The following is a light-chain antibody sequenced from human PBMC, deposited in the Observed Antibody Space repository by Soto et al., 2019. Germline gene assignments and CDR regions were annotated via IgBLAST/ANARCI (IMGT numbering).Light chain of an antibody. J-gene: IGKJ2*01. Sequence: EIEMTQSPASLSASPGERATLSCRASQSVSVHLAWYQQKPGQAPRLLIYGASTRATGIPARFSGSGSGTEITLTITSLKPEDFAVDYCQQYNNWPPRYTFGQGTKLEIK. V-gene: IGKV3-15*01. CDR3: QQYNNWPPRYT. CDR2: GAS. CDR1: QSVSVH.